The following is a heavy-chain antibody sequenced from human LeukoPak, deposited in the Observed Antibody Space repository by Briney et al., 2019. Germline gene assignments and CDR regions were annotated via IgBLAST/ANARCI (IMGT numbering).Heavy chain of an antibody. CDR1: GYTFTSYD. J-gene: IGHJ6*02. Sequence: EASVKVSCKASGYTFTSYDINWVRQATGQGLEWMGWMNPNSGNTGYAQKFQGRVTMTRNTSISTAYMELSSLRSEDTAVYYCARSEGYGSGSYPRVAYYYGMDVWGQGTTVTVSS. D-gene: IGHD3-10*01. V-gene: IGHV1-8*01. CDR2: MNPNSGNT. CDR3: ARSEGYGSGSYPRVAYYYGMDV.